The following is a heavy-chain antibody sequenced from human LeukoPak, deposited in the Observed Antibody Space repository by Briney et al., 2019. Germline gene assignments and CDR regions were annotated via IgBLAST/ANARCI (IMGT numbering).Heavy chain of an antibody. CDR2: ISPSGSTT. CDR1: GFTFSSYA. V-gene: IGHV3-23*01. J-gene: IGHJ5*02. CDR3: ARVFMYYYGSGSYSGNWFDP. Sequence: GGSLRLSCAASGFTFSSYAMTWVRQAPGKGLEWVSSISPSGSTTYYADSVKGRFTISRDNSKNTLYLQMNSLRAEDTAVYYCARVFMYYYGSGSYSGNWFDPWGQGTLVTVSS. D-gene: IGHD3-10*01.